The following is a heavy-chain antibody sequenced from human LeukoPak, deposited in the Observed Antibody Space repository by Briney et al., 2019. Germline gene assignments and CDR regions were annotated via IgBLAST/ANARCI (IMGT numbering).Heavy chain of an antibody. D-gene: IGHD6-13*01. J-gene: IGHJ4*02. CDR2: ISGGGGST. CDR3: AREGGSCTSNSCSDYFDY. V-gene: IGHV3-23*01. CDR1: GFTFARHA. Sequence: GGSPRLSCEGSGFTFARHALTWVRQAPGKGLEWVSTISGGGGSTHYADSVKGRFTISRDNSKDTVFLQMDNLRADDTAIYYCAREGGSCTSNSCSDYFDYWGQGTLVTVSS.